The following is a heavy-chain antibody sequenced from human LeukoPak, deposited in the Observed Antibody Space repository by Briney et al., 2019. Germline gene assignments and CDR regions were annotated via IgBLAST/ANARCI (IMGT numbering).Heavy chain of an antibody. CDR1: GFTVSSNY. V-gene: IGHV3-53*01. CDR2: IYSGGST. D-gene: IGHD2-2*01. J-gene: IGHJ3*02. Sequence: GGSLRLSCAASGFTVSSNYMSWVRQAPGKGLEWVSVIYSGGSTYYADSVKGRFTISRDNANNSVSLHMTALRAEDTAVYYCAKSQLPAYDAFDIWGQGTMVTVSS. CDR3: AKSQLPAYDAFDI.